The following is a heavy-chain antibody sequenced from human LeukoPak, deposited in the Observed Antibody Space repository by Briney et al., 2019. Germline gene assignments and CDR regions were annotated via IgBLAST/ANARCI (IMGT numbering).Heavy chain of an antibody. CDR2: ISLSGQT. D-gene: IGHD1-26*01. J-gene: IGHJ4*02. CDR3: SRESGAFCPFGY. Sequence: SGTLSLTCGVSVGSIRSTNWWSWVRQPPGQGREWIGEISLSGQTNYRPSLNGRVTMPLHESRTQLSLHLTSVTAADTAIYCCSRESGAFCPFGYWGQGTLVIVPP. CDR1: VGSIRSTNW. V-gene: IGHV4-4*01.